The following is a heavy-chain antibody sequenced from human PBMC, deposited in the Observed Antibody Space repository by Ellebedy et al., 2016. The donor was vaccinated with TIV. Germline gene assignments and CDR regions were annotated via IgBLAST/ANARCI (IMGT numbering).Heavy chain of an antibody. CDR1: GFAFSSYP. Sequence: GESLKISCAASGFAFSSYPMSWVRQAPGKGLEWVSGINEHGRDTFHADSVKGRFTISRDNARNTVLLQLNGLRAEDTAVYYCTKWEMRLNYFTDWGRGALVTVSS. CDR3: TKWEMRLNYFTD. J-gene: IGHJ4*02. D-gene: IGHD1-26*01. CDR2: INEHGRDT. V-gene: IGHV3-23*01.